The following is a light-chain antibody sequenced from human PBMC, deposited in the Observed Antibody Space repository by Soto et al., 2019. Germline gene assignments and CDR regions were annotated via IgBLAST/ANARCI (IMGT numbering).Light chain of an antibody. Sequence: IVLTQGPGTLALSPGERATLSCWASQSVTSNYLAWYQQKPGQAPRLLIFGASIRVTGIPDRFIGSGSGTDFTLTITRLEPEDFAMYYCQQYGSSLITFGQGTRLEI. V-gene: IGKV3-20*01. CDR3: QQYGSSLIT. J-gene: IGKJ5*01. CDR2: GAS. CDR1: QSVTSNY.